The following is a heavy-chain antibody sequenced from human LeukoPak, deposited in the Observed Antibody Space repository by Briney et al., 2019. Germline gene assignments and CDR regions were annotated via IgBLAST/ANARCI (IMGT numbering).Heavy chain of an antibody. CDR3: ARTYCSSTSCYYYFDY. Sequence: PSETLSLTCAVYGGSFSGYYWSWIRQPPGKGLEWIGEINHSESTNYNPSLKSRVTISVDTSKNQFSLKLSSVTAADTAVYYCARTYCSSTSCYYYFDYWGQGTLVTVSS. D-gene: IGHD2-2*01. CDR1: GGSFSGYY. V-gene: IGHV4-34*01. J-gene: IGHJ4*02. CDR2: INHSEST.